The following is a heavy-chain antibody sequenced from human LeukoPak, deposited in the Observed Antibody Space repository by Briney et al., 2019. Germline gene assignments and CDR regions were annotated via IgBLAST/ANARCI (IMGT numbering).Heavy chain of an antibody. J-gene: IGHJ4*02. CDR2: TSYSGST. CDR1: VGSISSGVYY. Sequence: PSQTLSLTCSVSVGSISSGVYYWSWIRQPPGKGLYWIGYTSYSGSTYYNPYLKIRVIISVDTSKNQFSLKLSSVTAADTAVYYCARINWSGYYTASFDYWGQGTLVTVSS. CDR3: ARINWSGYYTASFDY. V-gene: IGHV4-30-4*08. D-gene: IGHD3-3*01.